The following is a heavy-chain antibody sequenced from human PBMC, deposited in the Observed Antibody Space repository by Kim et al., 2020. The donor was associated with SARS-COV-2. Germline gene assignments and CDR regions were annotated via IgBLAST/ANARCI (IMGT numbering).Heavy chain of an antibody. D-gene: IGHD3-10*01. J-gene: IGHJ5*02. CDR3: ASTPLGWDPKLWFGELSRNWFDP. Sequence: SETLSLTCTVSGGSISSSSYYWGWIRQPPGKGLEWIGSIYYSGSTYYNPSLKSRVTISVDTSKNQFSLKLSSVTAADTAVYYCASTPLGWDPKLWFGELSRNWFDPWGQGTLVTVSS. V-gene: IGHV4-39*01. CDR1: GGSISSSSYY. CDR2: IYYSGST.